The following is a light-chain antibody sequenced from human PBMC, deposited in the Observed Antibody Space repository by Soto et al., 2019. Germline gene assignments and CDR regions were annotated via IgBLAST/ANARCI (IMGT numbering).Light chain of an antibody. CDR3: QQYGSSPRYT. V-gene: IGKV3-20*01. J-gene: IGKJ2*01. CDR1: QGVSASY. CDR2: GAA. Sequence: EIVLTQSPGTLSLSPGERATLSCRASQGVSASYVAWYQQKPGQAPRLLIYGAASRATGIPDRFSGSGSGTDFTLTISRLEPEDSAVYYCQQYGSSPRYTFGQGTKLEI.